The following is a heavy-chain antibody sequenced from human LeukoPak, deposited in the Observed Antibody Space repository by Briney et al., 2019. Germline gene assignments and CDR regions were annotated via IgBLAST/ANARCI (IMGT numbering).Heavy chain of an antibody. CDR3: ARESDSGYVLPFDY. CDR1: GGSISSGSYY. CDR2: INHSGST. D-gene: IGHD5-12*01. V-gene: IGHV4-39*07. Sequence: SETLSLTCTVSGGSISSGSYYWSWIRQPPGKGLEWIGEINHSGSTNYNPSLKSRVTISVDTSKNQFSLKLSSVTAADTAVYYCARESDSGYVLPFDYWGQGTLVTVSS. J-gene: IGHJ4*02.